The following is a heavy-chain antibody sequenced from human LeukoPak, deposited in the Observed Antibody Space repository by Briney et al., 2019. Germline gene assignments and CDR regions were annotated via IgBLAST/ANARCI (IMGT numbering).Heavy chain of an antibody. D-gene: IGHD3-3*01. CDR1: GFTFSSYW. J-gene: IGHJ3*02. CDR3: AREGTIFGVIYDAFDI. CDR2: INSDGSST. Sequence: PGGSLRLSCAASGFTFSSYWMHWVRQAPGKGLVWVSRINSDGSSTSYADSVKGRFTISRDNAKNTLYLQMNSLRAEDTAVYYCAREGTIFGVIYDAFDIWGQGTMVAVSS. V-gene: IGHV3-74*01.